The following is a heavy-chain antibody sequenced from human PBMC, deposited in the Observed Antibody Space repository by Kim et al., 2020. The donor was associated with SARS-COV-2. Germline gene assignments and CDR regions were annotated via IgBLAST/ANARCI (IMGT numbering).Heavy chain of an antibody. Sequence: SETLSLTCAVYGGSFSGNYWSWIRQPPGKGLEWIGEINHSGSTNYNPSLKSRVTISVDTSKNQFSLKLSSVTAADTAVYYCARDKYSSGWRGWFDPWGQGTLVTVSS. CDR2: INHSGST. CDR3: ARDKYSSGWRGWFDP. J-gene: IGHJ5*02. CDR1: GGSFSGNY. V-gene: IGHV4-34*01. D-gene: IGHD6-19*01.